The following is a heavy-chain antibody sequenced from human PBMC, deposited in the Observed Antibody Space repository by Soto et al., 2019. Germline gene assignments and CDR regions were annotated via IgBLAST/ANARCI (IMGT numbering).Heavy chain of an antibody. CDR3: ARDPKAHCSGGSCYLGWFAP. D-gene: IGHD2-15*01. V-gene: IGHV1-46*03. J-gene: IGHJ5*02. CDR1: GYTFTSYY. Sequence: GASVKVSCKASGYTFTSYYMHWVRQAPGQGLEWMGIINPSGGSTSYAQKFQGRVTMTRDTSTSTVYMELSSLRSEDTAVYYCARDPKAHCSGGSCYLGWFAPWGQGTLVTVSS. CDR2: INPSGGST.